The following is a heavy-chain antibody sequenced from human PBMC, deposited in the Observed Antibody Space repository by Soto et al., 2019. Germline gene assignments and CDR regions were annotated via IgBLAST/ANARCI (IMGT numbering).Heavy chain of an antibody. Sequence: QPGGSLRLSCAASGFTFGSNWMSWVRQAPGKGLEWVANIKRDGSEKYYVDSVKGRFTISRDNAKNTLYLQMNSLRADDTAVYYCASLEWESTGYADYWGQGTLVTVSS. J-gene: IGHJ4*02. D-gene: IGHD3-3*01. CDR2: IKRDGSEK. CDR3: ASLEWESTGYADY. V-gene: IGHV3-7*03. CDR1: GFTFGSNW.